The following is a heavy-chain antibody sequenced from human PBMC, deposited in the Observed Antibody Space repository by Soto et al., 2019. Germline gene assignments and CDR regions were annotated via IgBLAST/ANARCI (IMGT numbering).Heavy chain of an antibody. Sequence: QVQLVQSGAEVKKPGASVNVSCKTSGYKFKIYGINWVRQAPGQGLEWMGWISAYNGNTNYAQKFQGRVTMTTDTSTTTAYMELRGLRSDDTAVYYCARDVDIVTAPPGDYWGQETLVTVSS. V-gene: IGHV1-18*04. J-gene: IGHJ4*02. CDR2: ISAYNGNT. CDR1: GYKFKIYG. CDR3: ARDVDIVTAPPGDY. D-gene: IGHD5-12*01.